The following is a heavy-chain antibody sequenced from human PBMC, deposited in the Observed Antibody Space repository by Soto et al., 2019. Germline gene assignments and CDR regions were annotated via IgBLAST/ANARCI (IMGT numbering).Heavy chain of an antibody. CDR2: IKSKTDGGTT. D-gene: IGHD3-16*02. CDR3: TTKFFCGSYRSCGY. CDR1: GFTFSNAW. Sequence: PGGSLRLSCAASGFTFSNAWMNWVRQAPGKGLEWVGRIKSKTDGGTTDYAAPVKGRFTISRDDSKNTLYLQMNSLKTEDTAVYYCTTKFFCGSYRSCGYWGQGTLVTVSS. V-gene: IGHV3-15*07. J-gene: IGHJ4*02.